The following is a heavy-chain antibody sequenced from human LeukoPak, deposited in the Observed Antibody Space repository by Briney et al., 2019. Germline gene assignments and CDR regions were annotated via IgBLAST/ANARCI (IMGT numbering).Heavy chain of an antibody. CDR3: AKSVLSPYYYYGMDV. CDR2: ISGSGGST. J-gene: IGHJ6*02. V-gene: IGHV3-23*01. CDR1: GFTFSSYA. Sequence: PGGSLRLSCAASGFTFSSYAMSWVRQAPGKGLEWVSAISGSGGSTYYADSVKGRFTISRDNSKNTLYLQRNSLRAEDTAVYYCAKSVLSPYYYYGMDVWGQGTTVTVSS.